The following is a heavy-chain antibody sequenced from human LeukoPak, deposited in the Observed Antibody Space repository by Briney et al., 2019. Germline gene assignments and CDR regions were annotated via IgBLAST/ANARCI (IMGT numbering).Heavy chain of an antibody. J-gene: IGHJ4*02. D-gene: IGHD3-10*01. Sequence: ASVKVSCKASGYTFTIYGITWVRQAPGQGLEWMGWISAYNGNTNYAQKLQGRVTMTTDTSTSTAYMELRSLRSDDTAVYYCARDFYSAGSGSYPSDYWGQGTLVTVSS. CDR2: ISAYNGNT. CDR1: GYTFTIYG. V-gene: IGHV1-18*01. CDR3: ARDFYSAGSGSYPSDY.